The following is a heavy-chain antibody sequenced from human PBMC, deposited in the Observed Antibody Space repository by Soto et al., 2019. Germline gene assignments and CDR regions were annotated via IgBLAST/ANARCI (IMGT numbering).Heavy chain of an antibody. V-gene: IGHV3-53*01. Sequence: EVQLVESGGGLIQPGGSLRLSCAASGFTVSSNYMSWVRQAPGKGLEWVSVIYSGGSTYYADSVKGRFTISRDNSKNTLYLQMNSLRAEDTAVYYCARDCDYYGSGMCLDPWGQGTLVTVSS. CDR1: GFTVSSNY. J-gene: IGHJ5*02. D-gene: IGHD3-10*01. CDR2: IYSGGST. CDR3: ARDCDYYGSGMCLDP.